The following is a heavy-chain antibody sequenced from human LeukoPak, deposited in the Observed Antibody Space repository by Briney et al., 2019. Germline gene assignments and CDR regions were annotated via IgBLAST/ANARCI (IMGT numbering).Heavy chain of an antibody. CDR3: ARDFRNYYYYGMDV. CDR1: GFAFSSYG. Sequence: PGRSLRLSCAASGFAFSSYGMHWVRQAPGKGLEWVAVIWYDGSNKYYADSVKGRFTISRDNSKNTLYLQMNSLRAEDTAVYYCARDFRNYYYYGMDVWGKWTTVTVSS. V-gene: IGHV3-33*01. CDR2: IWYDGSNK. J-gene: IGHJ6*04.